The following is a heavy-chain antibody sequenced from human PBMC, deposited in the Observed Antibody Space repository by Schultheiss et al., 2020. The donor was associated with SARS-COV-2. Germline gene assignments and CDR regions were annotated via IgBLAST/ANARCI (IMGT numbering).Heavy chain of an antibody. J-gene: IGHJ2*01. D-gene: IGHD4-17*01. V-gene: IGHV4-59*13. CDR1: DGSISTYY. CDR2: INYSGST. Sequence: SETLSLTCTVSDGSISTYYWSWIRQPPGKGLEWIGYINYSGSTNYNPSLKNRVTISVDTSKNQFSLKLSSVTAADTAVYYCARVLNYGDYSLDLWGRGTLVTVSS. CDR3: ARVLNYGDYSLDL.